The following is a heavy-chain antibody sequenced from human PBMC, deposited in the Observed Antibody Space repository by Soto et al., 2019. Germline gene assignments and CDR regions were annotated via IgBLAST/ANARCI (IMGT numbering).Heavy chain of an antibody. V-gene: IGHV3-7*01. CDR2: IKQDGTEK. J-gene: IGHJ3*02. D-gene: IGHD3-16*01. CDR1: GFTFSRYW. CDR3: ARGDTHMITGMDSFDI. Sequence: GGSLRLSCAASGFTFSRYWMNWVRQAPGKGLEWVANIKQDGTEKNYVDSVKGRFTISRDNARKSLYLQMDSLRAEDTAVYFCARGDTHMITGMDSFDIWGQGTMVTVSS.